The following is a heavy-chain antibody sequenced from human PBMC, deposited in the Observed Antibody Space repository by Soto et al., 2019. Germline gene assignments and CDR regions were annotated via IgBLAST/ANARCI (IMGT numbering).Heavy chain of an antibody. D-gene: IGHD3-9*01. V-gene: IGHV3-23*01. CDR1: GFMFSSYA. CDR3: AKDSHWLRTQFFHH. J-gene: IGHJ1*01. CDR2: ISGSGGNT. Sequence: EVPLLESGGGLVQPGGSLRLSCAASGFMFSSYAITWVRQAPGRGLEWVSTISGSGGNTYYADSVKGRFTISRDNSRNTLYLQMNSLRAEDTAVYYCAKDSHWLRTQFFHHWGQGTLVSASS.